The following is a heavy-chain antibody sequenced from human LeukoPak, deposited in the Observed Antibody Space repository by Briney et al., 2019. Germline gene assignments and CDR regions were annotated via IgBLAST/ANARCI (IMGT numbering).Heavy chain of an antibody. J-gene: IGHJ4*02. CDR3: ARRVWELRY. V-gene: IGHV4-34*01. CDR1: GGSFSGYY. CDR2: INHSGST. Sequence: SETLSLTCAVYGGSFSGYYWSWIRQSPGKGLEWIGEINHSGSTNYNPSLKSRVTISVDTSKNQFSLKLSSVTAADTAVYYCARRVWELRYWGQGTLVTVSS. D-gene: IGHD1-26*01.